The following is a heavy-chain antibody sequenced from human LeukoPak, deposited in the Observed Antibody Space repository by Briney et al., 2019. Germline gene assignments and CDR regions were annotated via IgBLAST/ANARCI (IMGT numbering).Heavy chain of an antibody. D-gene: IGHD6-6*01. CDR1: GFTFSSYG. J-gene: IGHJ1*01. CDR2: ISYDGSNK. Sequence: GGSLRLSCAASGFTFSSYGMHWVRQAPGKGLEWVAVISYDGSNKYYADSVKGRFTISRDNSKNTLYLQMNSLRAEDTAVYYCAGTSADSSGFQHWGQGTLVTVSS. V-gene: IGHV3-30*03. CDR3: AGTSADSSGFQH.